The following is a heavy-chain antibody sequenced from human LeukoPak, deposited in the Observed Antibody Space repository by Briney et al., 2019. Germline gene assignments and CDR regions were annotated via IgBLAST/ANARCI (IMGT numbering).Heavy chain of an antibody. CDR2: INPNSGGT. Sequence: ASVKVSCKASGYTFTGYYMHWVRQALGQGLEWMGRINPNSGGTNYAQKFQGRVTMTRDTSISTAYMELSRLRSDDTAVYYCARAPGMEWLPDYWGQGTLVTVSS. J-gene: IGHJ4*02. V-gene: IGHV1-2*06. CDR1: GYTFTGYY. CDR3: ARAPGMEWLPDY. D-gene: IGHD3-3*01.